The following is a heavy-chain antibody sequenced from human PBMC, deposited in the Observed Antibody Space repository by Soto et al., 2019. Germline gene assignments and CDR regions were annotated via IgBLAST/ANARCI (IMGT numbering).Heavy chain of an antibody. V-gene: IGHV1-24*01. CDR3: AALTRLLWFGELTLRGFDP. CDR1: GYTLTELS. CDR2: FDPEDGET. J-gene: IGHJ5*02. D-gene: IGHD3-10*01. Sequence: ASVKVSCKVSGYTLTELSMHLVRQAPGKGLEWMGGFDPEDGETIYAQKFQGRVTMTEDTSTDTAYMELSSLRSEDTAVYCCAALTRLLWFGELTLRGFDPWGQGTLVTVSS.